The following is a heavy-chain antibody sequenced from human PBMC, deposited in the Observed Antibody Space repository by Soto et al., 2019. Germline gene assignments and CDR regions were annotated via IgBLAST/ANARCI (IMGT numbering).Heavy chain of an antibody. CDR3: ARGQVLYYYGSGSYYSYYYGMDV. Sequence: ASVKVSCKASGGTFSSHTISWVRQAPGQGLEWMGGIIPILGIANYAQKFQGRVTITADKSTSTAYVELSSLRSEDTAVYYCARGQVLYYYGSGSYYSYYYGMDVWGQGTTVTVSS. J-gene: IGHJ6*02. CDR2: IIPILGIA. D-gene: IGHD3-10*01. CDR1: GGTFSSHT. V-gene: IGHV1-69*10.